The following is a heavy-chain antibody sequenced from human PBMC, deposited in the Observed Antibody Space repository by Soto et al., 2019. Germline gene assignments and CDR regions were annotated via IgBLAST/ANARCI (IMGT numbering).Heavy chain of an antibody. CDR2: IVYDGSEK. Sequence: QVQLVESGGGVVQPGRSLRLFCAASGFTFTRYGMHWVRQAPGKGLEWVAVIVYDGSEKHYGDSVKGRFTISRDNSKNTLYLQMNSLRADDTAVYYCVKDSHHVMYSTSSDRYDFYSGMDVWGQGTTVTVSS. D-gene: IGHD6-6*01. CDR3: VKDSHHVMYSTSSDRYDFYSGMDV. J-gene: IGHJ6*02. V-gene: IGHV3-30*18. CDR1: GFTFTRYG.